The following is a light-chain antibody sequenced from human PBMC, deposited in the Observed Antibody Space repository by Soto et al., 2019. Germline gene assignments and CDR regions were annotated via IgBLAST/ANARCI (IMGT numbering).Light chain of an antibody. CDR3: QSYDSSNVV. CDR1: SGSIASNY. Sequence: NFMLTQPHSVSESPGKTVTISCTRSSGSIASNYVQWYQQRPGSAPTTVIYDDNQRPSGVPDRFSGSIDSSSNSASLTISGLKTEDEADYYCQSYDSSNVVFGGGTKPPS. CDR2: DDN. J-gene: IGLJ2*01. V-gene: IGLV6-57*03.